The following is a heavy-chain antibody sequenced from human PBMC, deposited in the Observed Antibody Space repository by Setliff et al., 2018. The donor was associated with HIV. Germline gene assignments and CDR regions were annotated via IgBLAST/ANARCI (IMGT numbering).Heavy chain of an antibody. Sequence: PGGSLRLSCASSGFTFSDYYMTWIRQAPGKGLEWISYISNSRTTTSYADSVKGRFTISRDNAKNSMHLQMNSLRAEDTALYYCVTVGDYDSSGYYRYWGQGTLVTVS. D-gene: IGHD3-22*01. CDR1: GFTFSDYY. V-gene: IGHV3-11*01. CDR2: ISNSRTTT. J-gene: IGHJ4*02. CDR3: VTVGDYDSSGYYRY.